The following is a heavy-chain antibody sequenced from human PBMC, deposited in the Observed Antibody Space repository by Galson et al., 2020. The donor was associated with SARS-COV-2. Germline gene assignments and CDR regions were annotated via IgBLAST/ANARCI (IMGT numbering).Heavy chain of an antibody. CDR3: ARGVAGMTTGYYYYYYMDV. CDR2: IGTAGDT. CDR1: GFTFSSYD. J-gene: IGHJ6*03. D-gene: IGHD4-4*01. Sequence: GESLKISCAASGFTFSSYDMHWVRQATGKGLEWVSAIGTAGDTYYPGSVKGRFTISRENAKNSLYLQMNSLRAGDTAVYYCARGVAGMTTGYYYYYYMDVWGKGTTVTVSS. V-gene: IGHV3-13*01.